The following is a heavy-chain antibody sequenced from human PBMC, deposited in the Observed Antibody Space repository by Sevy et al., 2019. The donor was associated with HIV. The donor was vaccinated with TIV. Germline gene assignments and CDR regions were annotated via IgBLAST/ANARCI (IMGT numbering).Heavy chain of an antibody. D-gene: IGHD1-26*01. CDR2: INTDGKMT. Sequence: GGSLRLSCAASGLTLTNYWMHWVRQAPGKGLVWVSHINTDGKMTRYADFVKGRFTISEDNAKNKLYLQMNSLRDEDTAVYYCARGSRGTFGYWGQGTLITVSS. CDR1: GLTLTNYW. V-gene: IGHV3-74*01. CDR3: ARGSRGTFGY. J-gene: IGHJ4*02.